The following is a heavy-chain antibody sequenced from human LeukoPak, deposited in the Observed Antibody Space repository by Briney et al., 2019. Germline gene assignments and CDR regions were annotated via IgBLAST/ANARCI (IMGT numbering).Heavy chain of an antibody. J-gene: IGHJ4*02. CDR2: INHSGST. CDR1: GFTFSSYS. Sequence: TGGSLRLSCAASGFTFSSYSMNWVRQPPGKGLEWIGEINHSGSTNYNPSLKSRVTISVDTSKNQFSLKLSSVTAADTAVYYCARGQTYYYDSSGYYYGYWGQGTLVTVSS. CDR3: ARGQTYYYDSSGYYYGY. D-gene: IGHD3-22*01. V-gene: IGHV4-34*01.